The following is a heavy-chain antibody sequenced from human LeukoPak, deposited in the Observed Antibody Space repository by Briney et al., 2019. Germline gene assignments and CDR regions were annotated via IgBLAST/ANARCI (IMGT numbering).Heavy chain of an antibody. D-gene: IGHD3-22*01. CDR1: GGSISSYY. V-gene: IGHV4-4*09. Sequence: SETLSLTCTVSGGSISSYYWSWIRQPPGKGLEWIRYIYTSGSTNYNPSLKSRVTISVDTSKNQFSLKLSSVTAADTAVYYCARHTYYYDSSGYSQTYYFDYWGQGTLVTVSS. CDR3: ARHTYYYDSSGYSQTYYFDY. J-gene: IGHJ4*02. CDR2: IYTSGST.